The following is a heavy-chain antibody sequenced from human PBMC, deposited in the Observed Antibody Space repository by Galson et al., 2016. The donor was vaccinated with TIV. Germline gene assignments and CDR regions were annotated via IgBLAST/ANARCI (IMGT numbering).Heavy chain of an antibody. Sequence: SLRLSCAASGFTFSIYVMHWVRQPPGKGLEWVAVISHDGEKKFYADSVKGRVTISRDDSKNTVYLQMNNLRAEDTAVYYCARWNDHGDRSYDYWGQGTLVTVSS. J-gene: IGHJ4*02. CDR3: ARWNDHGDRSYDY. V-gene: IGHV3-30*03. CDR1: GFTFSIYV. D-gene: IGHD4-17*01. CDR2: ISHDGEKK.